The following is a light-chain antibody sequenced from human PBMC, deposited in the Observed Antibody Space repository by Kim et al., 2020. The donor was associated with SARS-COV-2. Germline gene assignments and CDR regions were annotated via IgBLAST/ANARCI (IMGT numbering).Light chain of an antibody. CDR2: DAS. CDR3: QQRSNWQFT. Sequence: LYPGERATLSCRASQSVSSYLAWYQQKPGQAPRLLIYDASNRATGIPARFSGSGSGTDFTLTISSLEPEDFAVYYCQQRSNWQFTFGPGTKVDIK. V-gene: IGKV3-11*01. CDR1: QSVSSY. J-gene: IGKJ3*01.